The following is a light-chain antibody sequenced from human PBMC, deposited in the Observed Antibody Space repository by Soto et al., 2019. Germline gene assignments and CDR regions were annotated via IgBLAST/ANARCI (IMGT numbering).Light chain of an antibody. Sequence: EIVMPQSPATLSVSPGERASLSCTASPSVSSNLARYQQKPGQAPTLLIYGASTRATGIPARFSGSGSGTEFTLTISSLQSEDFAVYYCQQYNNWPPNTFGGGTKVEIK. CDR2: GAS. V-gene: IGKV3-15*01. CDR1: PSVSSN. J-gene: IGKJ4*01. CDR3: QQYNNWPPNT.